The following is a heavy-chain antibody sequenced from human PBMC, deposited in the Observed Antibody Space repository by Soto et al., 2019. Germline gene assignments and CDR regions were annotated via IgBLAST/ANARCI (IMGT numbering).Heavy chain of an antibody. Sequence: PGGSLRLSCTASGFSVSSVYMSWVRQAPGKGLEWVSSLYRTGTPYYADSVTGRFTISRDISRNTLYLHMSGLTQEDTALYYCASPTLPATKQTSDWDWYYYAMDVWGQGTAVTVS. V-gene: IGHV3-53*01. CDR2: LYRTGTP. CDR1: GFSVSSVY. J-gene: IGHJ6*02. CDR3: ASPTLPATKQTSDWDWYYYAMDV. D-gene: IGHD2-21*01.